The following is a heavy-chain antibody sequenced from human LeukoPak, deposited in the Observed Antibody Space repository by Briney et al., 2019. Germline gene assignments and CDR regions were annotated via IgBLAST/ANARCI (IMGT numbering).Heavy chain of an antibody. V-gene: IGHV4-30-2*01. CDR1: GGSISSGGYY. D-gene: IGHD1-26*01. CDR2: IYHSGST. Sequence: SETLSLTCIVSGGSISSGGYYWSWIRQPPGKGLEWIGYIYHSGSTYYNPSLKSRVTISVDRSKNQFSLKLSSVTAADTAVYYCARGPHARVGATALGIWGQGTMVTVSS. CDR3: ARGPHARVGATALGI. J-gene: IGHJ3*02.